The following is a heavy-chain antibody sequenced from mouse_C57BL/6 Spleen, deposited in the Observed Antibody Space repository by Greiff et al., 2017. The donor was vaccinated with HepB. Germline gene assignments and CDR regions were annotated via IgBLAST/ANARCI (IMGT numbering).Heavy chain of an antibody. CDR2: IDPGDGDT. CDR3: ARESDY. J-gene: IGHJ2*01. Sequence: VQLQQPGAELVKPGASVKLSCKASGYTFTSYWMHWVKQRPGRGLEWIGRIDPGDGDTNYNGKFKGKATLTADKSSSTAYMQLSSLTSEDSAVYFCARESDYWGQGTTLTVSS. V-gene: IGHV1-62-3*01. CDR1: GYTFTSYW.